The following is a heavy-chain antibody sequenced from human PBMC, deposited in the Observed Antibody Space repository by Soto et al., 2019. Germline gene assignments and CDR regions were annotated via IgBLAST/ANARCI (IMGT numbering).Heavy chain of an antibody. J-gene: IGHJ6*02. CDR3: AKGGRSGWYYYYYGMDV. D-gene: IGHD6-19*01. V-gene: IGHV3-23*01. Sequence: PGGSLRLSCAASGFTFSSYAIRWVRQAPGKGLEWVSAISGSGGSTYYADSVKGRFTISRDNSKNTLYLQMNSLRAEDTAVYYCAKGGRSGWYYYYYGMDVWGQGNTVTVSS. CDR2: ISGSGGST. CDR1: GFTFSSYA.